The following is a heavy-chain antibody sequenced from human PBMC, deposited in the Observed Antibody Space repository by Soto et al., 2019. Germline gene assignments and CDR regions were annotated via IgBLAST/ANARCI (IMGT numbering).Heavy chain of an antibody. CDR2: IYYSGST. V-gene: IGHV4-31*03. Sequence: SETLSLTCIVSGGSISSGGYYWSWIRQHPGKGLEWIGYIYYSGSTYYNPSLKSRVTISVDTSKNQFSLKLSSVTAADTAVYYCARDARRSQVAYYYLDVWGKGTTVTVSS. D-gene: IGHD2-15*01. J-gene: IGHJ6*03. CDR3: ARDARRSQVAYYYLDV. CDR1: GGSISSGGYY.